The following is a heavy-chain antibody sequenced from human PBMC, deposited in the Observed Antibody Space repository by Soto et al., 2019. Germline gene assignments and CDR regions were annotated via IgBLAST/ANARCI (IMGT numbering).Heavy chain of an antibody. V-gene: IGHV4-59*07. CDR1: GGSISGDQ. Sequence: SDTLSLTCAVSGGSISGDQWNWIRHPPGKGLEWIAYVSSSGSTKYNPSLKSRVTISIDTTKNQFSLRLSSVTAADTAVYYCASGFYDSRGYSEAFDIWGQGTKVTVSS. J-gene: IGHJ3*02. CDR3: ASGFYDSRGYSEAFDI. D-gene: IGHD3-22*01. CDR2: VSSSGST.